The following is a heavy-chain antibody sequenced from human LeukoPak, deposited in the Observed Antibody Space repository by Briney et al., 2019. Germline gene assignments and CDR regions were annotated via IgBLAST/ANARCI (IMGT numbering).Heavy chain of an antibody. V-gene: IGHV4-31*03. D-gene: IGHD1-20*01. CDR1: GGSISSGGYY. Sequence: SETLSLTCTVSGGSISSGGYYWSWIRQHPGKGLEWIGYIYYSGSTYYNPSLKSRVTISVDTSKNQFSLKLSSVTAADTAVYYCARSEGITGTEGFDYWGQGTLVTVSS. CDR2: IYYSGST. CDR3: ARSEGITGTEGFDY. J-gene: IGHJ4*02.